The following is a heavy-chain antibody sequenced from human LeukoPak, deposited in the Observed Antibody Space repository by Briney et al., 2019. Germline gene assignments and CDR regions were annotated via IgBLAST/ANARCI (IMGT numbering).Heavy chain of an antibody. Sequence: PSETLSLTCTVSGGSISSYYWSWIRQPPGKGLEWIGYIYYSGSTNYNPSLKSRVTISVDTSKNQFSLKLSSVTAADTAVYYCARGKDYYDSSGNFDCWGQGTLVTVSS. D-gene: IGHD3-22*01. CDR1: GGSISSYY. J-gene: IGHJ4*02. V-gene: IGHV4-59*01. CDR3: ARGKDYYDSSGNFDC. CDR2: IYYSGST.